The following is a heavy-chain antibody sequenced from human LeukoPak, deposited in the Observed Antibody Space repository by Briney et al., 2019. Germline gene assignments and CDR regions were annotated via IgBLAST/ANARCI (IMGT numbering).Heavy chain of an antibody. CDR2: ISGSGSTT. CDR1: GFTFSSYA. Sequence: GSLRLSCAASGFTFSSYAMSWVRQAPGKGLEWVSSISGSGSTTYYADSVRGRFTISRDNSKNTLYLQMNSLRAEDTALYYCAKDKRYYDYWGQGTLVTVSS. J-gene: IGHJ4*02. CDR3: AKDKRYYDY. V-gene: IGHV3-23*01.